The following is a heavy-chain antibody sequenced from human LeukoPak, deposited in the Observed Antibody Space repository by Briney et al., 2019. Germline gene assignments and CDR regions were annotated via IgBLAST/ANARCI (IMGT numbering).Heavy chain of an antibody. Sequence: PGGSLRLSCAASGFTFSSYWMSWVRQAPGKGLEWVANIKQDGSEKYYVDSVKGRFTISRDNAKNSLYLQMNSLRAEDTAVYYCAHSYYYDSSGYEPDYWGQGTLVTVSS. CDR3: AHSYYYDSSGYEPDY. D-gene: IGHD3-22*01. J-gene: IGHJ4*02. CDR1: GFTFSSYW. V-gene: IGHV3-7*01. CDR2: IKQDGSEK.